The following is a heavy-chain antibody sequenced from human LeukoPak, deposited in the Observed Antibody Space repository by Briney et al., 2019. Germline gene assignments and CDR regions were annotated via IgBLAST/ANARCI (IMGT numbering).Heavy chain of an antibody. CDR1: GFTFSTFP. J-gene: IGHJ3*02. CDR2: ISRNGDTT. D-gene: IGHD1-26*01. Sequence: GGSLRLSCSASGFTFSTFPMHWVRQAPGKGLEYFSAISRNGDTTYYADSVKGRFTISRDNTKNTLYLQMNSLRADDTAVYYCARDVGFIVGATPGAFDIWGQGTMVTVSS. CDR3: ARDVGFIVGATPGAFDI. V-gene: IGHV3-64*04.